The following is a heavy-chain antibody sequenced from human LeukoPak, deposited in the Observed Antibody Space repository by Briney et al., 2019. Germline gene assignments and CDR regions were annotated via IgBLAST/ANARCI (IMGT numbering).Heavy chain of an antibody. J-gene: IGHJ4*02. Sequence: GGSLRLSCPASRFTFSNHGMHWVRLAPGKGLEWVAFIRNDGSDKYYGASVKGRFTISRDNPKNTVYPQMNSLRGEDTAEYYCAKDGAQYFDYWGQGILVTVSS. V-gene: IGHV3-30*02. CDR2: IRNDGSDK. D-gene: IGHD1-26*01. CDR3: AKDGAQYFDY. CDR1: RFTFSNHG.